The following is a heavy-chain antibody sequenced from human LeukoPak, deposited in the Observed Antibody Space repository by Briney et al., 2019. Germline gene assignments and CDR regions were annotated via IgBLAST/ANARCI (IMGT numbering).Heavy chain of an antibody. Sequence: GGSLRLSCAASGFPFSSYSMNWVRQAPGKGLEWVSSISSSSSYIYYADSVRGRFTISRDNAKNSLYLQMNSLRAEDTAVYYCASMTTVTLDDAFDLWGQGTMVTVSS. D-gene: IGHD4-17*01. V-gene: IGHV3-21*01. CDR2: ISSSSSYI. CDR3: ASMTTVTLDDAFDL. CDR1: GFPFSSYS. J-gene: IGHJ3*01.